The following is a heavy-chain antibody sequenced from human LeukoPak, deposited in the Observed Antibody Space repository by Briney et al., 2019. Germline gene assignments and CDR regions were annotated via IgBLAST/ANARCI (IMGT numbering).Heavy chain of an antibody. D-gene: IGHD3-22*01. CDR3: ARDYYDSNGPFDY. CDR1: GGSISDYY. CDR2: FYNSGST. V-gene: IGHV4-4*08. J-gene: IGHJ4*02. Sequence: SETLSLTCTGSGGSISDYYWSWIRQPPGKGLECIGYFYNSGSTKYNPSLRSRVTISVDTSKNQFSLKLSSVTATDTAVYHCARDYYDSNGPFDYWGQGTLVTVSS.